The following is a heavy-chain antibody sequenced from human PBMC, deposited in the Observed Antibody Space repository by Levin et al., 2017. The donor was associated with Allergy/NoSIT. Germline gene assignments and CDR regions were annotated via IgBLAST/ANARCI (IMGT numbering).Heavy chain of an antibody. CDR2: MNPNSGNT. J-gene: IGHJ4*02. D-gene: IGHD3-3*01. Sequence: GASVKVSCKASGYTFTSYDINWVRQATGQGLEWMGWMNPNSGNTGYAQKFQGRVTMTRNTSISTAYMELSSLRSEDTAVYYCARGSSPLTIFGVVTYYFDYWGQGTLVTVSS. CDR1: GYTFTSYD. V-gene: IGHV1-8*01. CDR3: ARGSSPLTIFGVVTYYFDY.